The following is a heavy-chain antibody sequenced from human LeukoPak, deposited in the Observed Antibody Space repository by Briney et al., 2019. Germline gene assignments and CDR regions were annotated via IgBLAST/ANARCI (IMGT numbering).Heavy chain of an antibody. D-gene: IGHD6-19*01. J-gene: IGHJ4*02. CDR3: AREGLRSSGWFYYFDY. V-gene: IGHV4-34*01. CDR2: ISPTGST. CDR1: GESFSGSY. Sequence: SETLSLTCAVYGESFSGSYWSWIRQPPGKGLECIGNISPTGSTKYNPSLKSRVTISVDTSKNQFSLKLSSVTAADTAVYYCAREGLRSSGWFYYFDYWGQGTLVTVSS.